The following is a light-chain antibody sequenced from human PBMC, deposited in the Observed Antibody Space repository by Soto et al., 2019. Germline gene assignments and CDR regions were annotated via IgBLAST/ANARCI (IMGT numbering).Light chain of an antibody. J-gene: IGLJ3*02. CDR1: SDINVGSYN. CDR3: MIWPSNAGG. Sequence: QLVLTQPPSSSASPGESASLTCTLPSDINVGSYNRYWYQQKPGTPPSYLLYYYSDSDKGQGSGVPSLFSGSKDASATTRSFLISGLQSEDEAVYCCMIWPSNAGGFGGGTKLTVL. CDR2: YYSDSDK. V-gene: IGLV5-37*01.